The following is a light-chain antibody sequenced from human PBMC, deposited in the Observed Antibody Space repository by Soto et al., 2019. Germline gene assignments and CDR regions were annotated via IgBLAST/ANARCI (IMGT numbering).Light chain of an antibody. V-gene: IGKV1-9*01. J-gene: IGKJ5*01. Sequence: DIQMTQSPSTLSASVGDRVTITCRASQGISSYLAWYQQKPGKAPKLLIYAASTLQSGVPSRFSGSGSGTDFTLTISSLQPEDFATYYCQHLNTYPITFGPGTRLENK. CDR1: QGISSY. CDR2: AAS. CDR3: QHLNTYPIT.